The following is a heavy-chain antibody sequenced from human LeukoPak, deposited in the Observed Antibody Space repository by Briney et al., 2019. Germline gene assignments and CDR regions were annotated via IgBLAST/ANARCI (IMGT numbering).Heavy chain of an antibody. CDR3: ARGRLWFGELDY. Sequence: GGSLRLSCAASGFTFSTYSMNWVRQAPGKGLEWVSSISSGSSYRYYADSVKGRFTISRDNSKNTLYLQMNSLRAEDTAVYYCARGRLWFGELDYWGQGTLVTVSS. CDR2: ISSGSSYR. J-gene: IGHJ4*02. CDR1: GFTFSTYS. V-gene: IGHV3-21*01. D-gene: IGHD3-10*01.